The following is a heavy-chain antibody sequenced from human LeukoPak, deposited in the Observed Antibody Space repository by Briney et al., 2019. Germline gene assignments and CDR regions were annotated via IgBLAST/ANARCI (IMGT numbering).Heavy chain of an antibody. Sequence: ASVKVSCKASGYTFTGYYMHWVRQAPGQGLEWMGWINPNSGGTNYAQKFQGRVTMTRDTSISTAYMELSRLRSDDTAVYYCARDRYSSGWYLWFDPWGQGTLVTVSS. CDR3: ARDRYSSGWYLWFDP. J-gene: IGHJ5*02. D-gene: IGHD6-19*01. CDR2: INPNSGGT. V-gene: IGHV1-2*02. CDR1: GYTFTGYY.